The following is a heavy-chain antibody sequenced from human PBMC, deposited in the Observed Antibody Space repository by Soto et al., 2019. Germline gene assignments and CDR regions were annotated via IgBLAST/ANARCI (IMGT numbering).Heavy chain of an antibody. CDR3: ARVRQGCSANNCYFDP. Sequence: QVHLQESGPGLVAPSGTLSLTCTLSGGSVRAPDWWYGVRPPPDKGLGWIAEVHISGHSNYNPSLRSPVSVSIDSSTNQFYLNLTSVTAADTAIYYCARVRQGCSANNCYFDPWGQGTPVTISS. CDR1: GGSVRAPDW. J-gene: IGHJ5*01. D-gene: IGHD1-1*01. V-gene: IGHV4-4*02. CDR2: VHISGHS.